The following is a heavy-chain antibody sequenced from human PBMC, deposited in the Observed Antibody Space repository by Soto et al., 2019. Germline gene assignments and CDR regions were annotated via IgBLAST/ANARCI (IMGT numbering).Heavy chain of an antibody. CDR3: ARGRALLLWFGEKNHNWFDP. V-gene: IGHV4-34*01. Sequence: SETLSLTCAVYGGSFSGYYWSWIRQPPGKGLEWIGEINHSGSTNYNPSLKSRVTISVDTSKNQFSLKLSSVTAADTAVYYCARGRALLLWFGEKNHNWFDPWGPGTLVTVS. J-gene: IGHJ5*02. D-gene: IGHD3-10*01. CDR2: INHSGST. CDR1: GGSFSGYY.